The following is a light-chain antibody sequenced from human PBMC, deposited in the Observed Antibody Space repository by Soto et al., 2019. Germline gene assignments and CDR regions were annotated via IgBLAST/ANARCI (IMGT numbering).Light chain of an antibody. J-gene: IGKJ1*01. Sequence: DIQMTQSPSTLSGSVGYRFTITCRASQTISSWLAWYQQKPGKAPKLLIYKASTLKSGVPSRFRGSRSGTEFTLTVSSLQPEDFATYYCLQDHDDSWTFGQGTTVDIK. CDR3: LQDHDDSWT. CDR1: QTISSW. V-gene: IGKV1-5*03. CDR2: KAS.